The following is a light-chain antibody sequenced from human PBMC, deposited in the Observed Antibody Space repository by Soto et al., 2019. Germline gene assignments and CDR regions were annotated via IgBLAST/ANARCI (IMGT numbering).Light chain of an antibody. CDR1: QSVTSY. J-gene: IGKJ5*01. V-gene: IGKV3-11*01. Sequence: EIVLTQSPATLSLSPGERATLSCRASQSVTSYLAWYQHKPGQAHRLLIYDASIRAPGIPARFRGSGSGTDFTFTVSNLETEDFAVYYCLHRTNWPFTFGQGTRLEI. CDR2: DAS. CDR3: LHRTNWPFT.